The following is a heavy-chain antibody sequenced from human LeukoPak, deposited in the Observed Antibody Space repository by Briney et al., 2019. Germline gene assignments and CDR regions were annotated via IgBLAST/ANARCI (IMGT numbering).Heavy chain of an antibody. Sequence: GGSLRLSCAASGFTFSSYAMSWVRQAPGKGLVWVSAISGSGGSTYYADSVKGRFTISRDNSKNTLYLQMNSLRAEDTAVYYCAKTIAAAAHGPPFDYWGQGTLVTVSS. CDR2: ISGSGGST. D-gene: IGHD6-13*01. CDR3: AKTIAAAAHGPPFDY. V-gene: IGHV3-23*01. J-gene: IGHJ4*02. CDR1: GFTFSSYA.